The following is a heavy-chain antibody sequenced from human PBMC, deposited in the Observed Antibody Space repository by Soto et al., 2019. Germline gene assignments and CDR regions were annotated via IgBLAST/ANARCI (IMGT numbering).Heavy chain of an antibody. J-gene: IGHJ4*02. CDR3: VRHTAIYFRDEFDY. D-gene: IGHD1-26*01. Sequence: VQLLESGGGSVQPGGSLRLSCAASGFTFSSYAITWVRQAPGKGLEWVAGMSGRGGTTYYADSASGPFTISRDNSKNTMYRQRDNVRAEYTAVYYCVRHTAIYFRDEFDYCGQGALVPVSS. V-gene: IGHV3-23*01. CDR2: MSGRGGTT. CDR1: GFTFSSYA.